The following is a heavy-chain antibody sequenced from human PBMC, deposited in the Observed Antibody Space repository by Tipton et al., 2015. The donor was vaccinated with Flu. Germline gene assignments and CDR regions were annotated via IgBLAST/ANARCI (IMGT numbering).Heavy chain of an antibody. J-gene: IGHJ6*03. V-gene: IGHV4-4*07. Sequence: TLSLTCTVSGGSISSYYWSWIRQPAGKGLEWIGRIYTSGSTNYNPSLKSRVTISVDTSKNQFSLKLSSVTAAGTAVYYCARTGDYYYYYMDVWGKGTTVTVSS. CDR2: IYTSGST. CDR1: GGSISSYY. CDR3: ARTGDYYYYYMDV.